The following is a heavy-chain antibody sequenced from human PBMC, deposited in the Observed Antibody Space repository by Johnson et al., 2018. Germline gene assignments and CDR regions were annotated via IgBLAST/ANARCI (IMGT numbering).Heavy chain of an antibody. Sequence: VQLVQSGGGLVQPGRSLRLSCAASGFTFDDYAMHWVRQAPGKGLEWVSGIRCSGGRTYYADYVKGRFTISRDNAKNTLDLQMNTLRAEDTAVHYSAKGGRAVAGPMDVWGQGTTVTVSS. J-gene: IGHJ6*02. CDR3: AKGGRAVAGPMDV. D-gene: IGHD6-19*01. CDR2: IRCSGGRT. CDR1: GFTFDDYA. V-gene: IGHV3-23*04.